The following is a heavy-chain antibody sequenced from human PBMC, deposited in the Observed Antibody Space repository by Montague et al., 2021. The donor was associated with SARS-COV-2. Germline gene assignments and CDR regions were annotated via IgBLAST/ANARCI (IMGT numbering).Heavy chain of an antibody. V-gene: IGHV4-4*07. CDR1: GVVELRRI. J-gene: IGHJ4*02. CDR2: LLLRRDN. D-gene: IGHD2-15*01. Sequence: SETLSLTCTVSGVVELRRISKEHTSELQSHHECVCRLLLRRDNXXXPSXESRVTMSVDTSKNQFSLKVNSVTAADTAMYYCARGVVAAPPVVDYWGRGTLVTVSS. CDR3: ARGVVAAPPVVDY.